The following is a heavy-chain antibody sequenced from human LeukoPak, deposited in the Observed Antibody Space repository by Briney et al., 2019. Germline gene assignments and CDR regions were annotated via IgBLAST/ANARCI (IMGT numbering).Heavy chain of an antibody. D-gene: IGHD2/OR15-2a*01. Sequence: GGSLRLSCAASGFTFSNYWMHWVRQAPGKGLEWVAVISYDGSNKYYADSVKGRFTISRDNSKNTLYLQMNSLRAEDTAVYYCAKDVSALSHYYGMDVWGQGTTVTVSS. J-gene: IGHJ6*02. CDR3: AKDVSALSHYYGMDV. CDR2: ISYDGSNK. CDR1: GFTFSNYW. V-gene: IGHV3-30*18.